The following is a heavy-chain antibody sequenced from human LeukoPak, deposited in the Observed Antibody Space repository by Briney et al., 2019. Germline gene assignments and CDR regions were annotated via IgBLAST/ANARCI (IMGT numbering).Heavy chain of an antibody. J-gene: IGHJ6*02. CDR3: ARLAGQWRFSSLLYYGMDV. V-gene: IGHV4-4*02. D-gene: IGHD6-19*01. Sequence: SETLSLTCAVSGGSISSSNWWSWVRQPPGKGLEWIGEIYHSGSTNYNPSLKSRVTISVDTSKNQFPLKLSSVTAADTAVYYCARLAGQWRFSSLLYYGMDVWGQGTTVTVSS. CDR1: GGSISSSNW. CDR2: IYHSGST.